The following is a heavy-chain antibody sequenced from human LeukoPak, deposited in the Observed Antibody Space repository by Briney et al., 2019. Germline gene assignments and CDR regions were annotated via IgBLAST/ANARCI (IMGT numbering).Heavy chain of an antibody. CDR1: GYTFTSYG. CDR2: ISAYNGNT. Sequence: GASVKVSCKASGYTFTSYGISWVRQAPGQGLEWMGWISAYNGNTNYAQKLQGRVTMTTDTSTSTAYMELRSLRSDDTAVYYCARSRPSIEAAGPAYSLGYWGEGTRVTVSS. D-gene: IGHD6-13*01. J-gene: IGHJ4*02. CDR3: ARSRPSIEAAGPAYSLGY. V-gene: IGHV1-18*01.